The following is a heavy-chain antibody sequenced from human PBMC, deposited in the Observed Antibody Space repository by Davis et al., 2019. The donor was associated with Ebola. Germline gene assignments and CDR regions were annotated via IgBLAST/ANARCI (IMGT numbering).Heavy chain of an antibody. CDR3: AAQLYYYYGMDV. D-gene: IGHD4-11*01. CDR2: IDPSDSYT. V-gene: IGHV5-10-1*01. J-gene: IGHJ6*02. CDR1: GYYFTSYW. Sequence: GESLKISCKGSGYYFTSYWISWVRQMPGRGLEWMGRIDPSDSYTNYSPSFQGHVTISADKSISTAYLQWSSLKASDTAMYYCAAQLYYYYGMDVWGQGTTVTVSS.